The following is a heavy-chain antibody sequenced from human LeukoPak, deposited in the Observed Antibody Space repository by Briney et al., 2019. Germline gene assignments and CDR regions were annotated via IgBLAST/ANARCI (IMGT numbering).Heavy chain of an antibody. CDR3: ARGSYYYDSSGFRQDGFDY. CDR2: IIPIFGTA. J-gene: IGHJ4*02. V-gene: IGHV1-69*05. D-gene: IGHD3-22*01. Sequence: GASAKVSCKASGGTFSSYAISWVRQAPGQGLEWMGGIIPIFGTANYAQKFQGRVTITTDESTSTAYMELSSLRSEDTAVYYCARGSYYYDSSGFRQDGFDYWGQGTLVTVSS. CDR1: GGTFSSYA.